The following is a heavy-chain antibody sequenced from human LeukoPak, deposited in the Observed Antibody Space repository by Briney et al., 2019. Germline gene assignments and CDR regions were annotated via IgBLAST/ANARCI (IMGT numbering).Heavy chain of an antibody. CDR1: GGSISSYY. CDR2: IYYSGST. V-gene: IGHV4-59*01. D-gene: IGHD2-15*01. J-gene: IGHJ3*02. CDR3: ARVHYCSGGSCPDAFDI. Sequence: SETLSLTCTVSGGSISSYYWSWIRQPPGKGLEWIGYIYYSGSTNYDPSLKSRVTISVDTSKNQFSLKLSSVTAADTAVYYCARVHYCSGGSCPDAFDIWGQGTMVTVSS.